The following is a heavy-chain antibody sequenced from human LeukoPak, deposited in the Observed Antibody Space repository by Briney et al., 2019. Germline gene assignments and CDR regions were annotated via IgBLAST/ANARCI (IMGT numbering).Heavy chain of an antibody. CDR3: ARGHYYDTSGYYYLDF. Sequence: PGGSLRLSCAASGFTFSSYAMSWVRQAPGKGLEWVSAISGSGGSTYYADSVKGRFTISRDNAKNSLYLQMNSLRAEDTAVYYCARGHYYDTSGYYYLDFWGQGTLVTVSS. J-gene: IGHJ4*02. CDR2: ISGSGGST. V-gene: IGHV3-23*01. D-gene: IGHD3-22*01. CDR1: GFTFSSYA.